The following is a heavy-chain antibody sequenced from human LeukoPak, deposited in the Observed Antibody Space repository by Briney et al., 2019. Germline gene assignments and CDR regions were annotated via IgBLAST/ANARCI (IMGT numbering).Heavy chain of an antibody. CDR3: AREIDGAYDSDAFDF. V-gene: IGHV1-8*01. Sequence: ASVKVSCKASGYTFTSYDINWVRQATGQGLEWMGWMNPNIDNPGYAQKFQGRLTMTRNTSISTAYMELSNLRSEDTAVYYCAREIDGAYDSDAFDFWGQGTMVTVSS. CDR1: GYTFTSYD. D-gene: IGHD4-17*01. J-gene: IGHJ3*01. CDR2: MNPNIDNP.